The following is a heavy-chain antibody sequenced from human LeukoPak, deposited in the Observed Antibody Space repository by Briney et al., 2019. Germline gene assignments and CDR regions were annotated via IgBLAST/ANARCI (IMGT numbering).Heavy chain of an antibody. D-gene: IGHD3-10*01. V-gene: IGHV4-30-2*01. CDR2: IYHSGST. J-gene: IGHJ4*02. CDR3: ARYYGSGSYHFDY. CDR1: GGSISSGGYS. Sequence: SQTLSLTCAVPGGSISSGGYSWSWIRQPPGKGLEWIGYIYHSGSTYYNPSLKSRVTISVDRSKNQFSLKLSSVTAADTAVYYCARYYGSGSYHFDYWGQGTLVTVSS.